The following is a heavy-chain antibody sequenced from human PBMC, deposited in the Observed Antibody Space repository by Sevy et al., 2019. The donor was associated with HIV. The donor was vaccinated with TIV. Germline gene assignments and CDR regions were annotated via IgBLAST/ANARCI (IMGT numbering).Heavy chain of an antibody. Sequence: ASVKVSCKASGGTFSSSAMHWVRQAPGQGLEWMGEIIPVFGRANYAQKFQDRLTITADRSTSTGYMELTGLRSEDTDVYYCARASGIGDTPFDYWGQGTPITVSS. J-gene: IGHJ4*01. CDR1: GGTFSSSA. D-gene: IGHD1-1*01. V-gene: IGHV1-69*06. CDR3: ARASGIGDTPFDY. CDR2: IIPVFGRA.